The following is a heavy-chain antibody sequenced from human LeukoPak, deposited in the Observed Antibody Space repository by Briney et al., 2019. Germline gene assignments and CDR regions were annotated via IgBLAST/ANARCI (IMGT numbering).Heavy chain of an antibody. CDR3: AREALREDYYYGMDV. CDR2: ISSSGSTI. J-gene: IGHJ6*02. V-gene: IGHV3-48*04. Sequence: GGSLRLSCAASGFTFSGYPIHWVRQAPGKGLEWVSYISSSGSTIYYADSVKGRFTISRDNAKNPLYLQMNSLRAEDTAVYYCAREALREDYYYGMDVWGQGTTVTVSS. D-gene: IGHD1-26*01. CDR1: GFTFSGYP.